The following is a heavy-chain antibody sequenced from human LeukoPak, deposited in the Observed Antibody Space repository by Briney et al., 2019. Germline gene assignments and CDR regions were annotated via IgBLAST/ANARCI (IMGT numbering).Heavy chain of an antibody. D-gene: IGHD3-22*01. CDR2: IKQDGSEK. CDR3: AREGYYYDSSGYYFDY. CDR1: GFTFSSYW. Sequence: GGSLRLSCAASGFTFSSYWMSWVRQVPGKGLEWVANIKQDGSEKYYVDSVKGRFTISRDNAKNSLYLQMNSLRAEDTAVYYCAREGYYYDSSGYYFDYWGQGTLVTVSS. J-gene: IGHJ4*02. V-gene: IGHV3-7*01.